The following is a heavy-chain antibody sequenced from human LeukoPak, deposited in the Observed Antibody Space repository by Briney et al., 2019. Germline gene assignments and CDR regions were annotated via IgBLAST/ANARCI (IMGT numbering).Heavy chain of an antibody. CDR1: GGSISSGDYY. CDR2: IYYSGSA. J-gene: IGHJ4*02. V-gene: IGHV4-30-4*01. Sequence: SQTLSLTCTVSGGSISSGDYYWSWIRQPPGKGLEWIGFIYYSGSAYYNPSLKSRVTISVDTSNNQFSLKLSSVTAADTAVYYYARGDSSDYWGQGTLVTVSS. CDR3: ARGDSSDY. D-gene: IGHD3/OR15-3a*01.